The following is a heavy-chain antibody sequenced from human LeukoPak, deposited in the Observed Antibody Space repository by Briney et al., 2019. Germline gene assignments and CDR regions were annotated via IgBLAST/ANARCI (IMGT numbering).Heavy chain of an antibody. Sequence: ASETLSLTCTVSGGSISSGSYYWSWIRQPAGKGLEWIGRIYTSGSTNYNPSLKSRVTISVDTSKNQFSLKLSSVTAADTAVYYCARGGRGYHRRYYYYMDVWGKGTTVTISS. CDR2: IYTSGST. CDR1: GGSISSGSYY. J-gene: IGHJ6*03. CDR3: ARGGRGYHRRYYYYMDV. D-gene: IGHD2-15*01. V-gene: IGHV4-61*02.